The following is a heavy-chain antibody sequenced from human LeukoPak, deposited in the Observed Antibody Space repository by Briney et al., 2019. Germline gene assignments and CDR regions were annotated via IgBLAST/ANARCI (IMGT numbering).Heavy chain of an antibody. Sequence: PSETLTLTCGVYGYSISRGYYWGWIRQPPGNGLEWIGNFYHNGSTYYNPSLRSRVTISVDTSKNQFFLKLPSVTAADTAVYYCARGLEGYSAGWSRFFEYWGQGTLATVSS. CDR1: GYSISRGYY. D-gene: IGHD6-19*01. CDR3: ARGLEGYSAGWSRFFEY. V-gene: IGHV4-38-2*01. CDR2: FYHNGST. J-gene: IGHJ4*02.